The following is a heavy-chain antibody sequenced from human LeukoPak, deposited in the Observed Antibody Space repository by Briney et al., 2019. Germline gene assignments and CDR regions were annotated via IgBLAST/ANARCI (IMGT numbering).Heavy chain of an antibody. CDR3: ARGDVDTPMAFY. V-gene: IGHV4-59*13. D-gene: IGHD5-18*01. CDR1: GGSISNYY. Sequence: SETLSLTCTVSGGSISNYYWSWIRKPPGKRLEWIGYIYYSGSTNYNPSLKSRVTISVDTSKNQFSLKLSSVTAADTAVYYCARGDVDTPMAFYWGQGTLVTVSS. J-gene: IGHJ4*02. CDR2: IYYSGST.